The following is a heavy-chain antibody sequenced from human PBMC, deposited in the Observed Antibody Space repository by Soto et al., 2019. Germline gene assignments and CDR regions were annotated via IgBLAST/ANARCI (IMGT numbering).Heavy chain of an antibody. Sequence: QVQLQESGPGLVKPSGTLSLTCAVSGGSISSSNWWSWVRQPPGKGLEWIGENYHSGSTNYNPSLNSRVTISVDKSKNQFSLKLSSVTAADTAVYYCARFNSGNYYEAFDIWGQGTMVTVSS. CDR2: NYHSGST. CDR1: GGSISSSNW. D-gene: IGHD1-26*01. J-gene: IGHJ3*02. CDR3: ARFNSGNYYEAFDI. V-gene: IGHV4-4*02.